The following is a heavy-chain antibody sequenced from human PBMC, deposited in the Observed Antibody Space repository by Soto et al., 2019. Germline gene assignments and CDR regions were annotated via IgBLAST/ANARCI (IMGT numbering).Heavy chain of an antibody. CDR3: GRLPRRDGYNPDAFHV. D-gene: IGHD5-12*01. J-gene: IGHJ3*01. V-gene: IGHV5-51*01. CDR1: GYIFTSDW. Sequence: PVESLKISCKGSGYIFTSDWLGWVRQMPGKGLGWMGVIYPGDSDTRYSPSFQGQVTISADKSISTAYLQWSSLKASDTAMYYCGRLPRRDGYNPDAFHVWGQGTMVTVSS. CDR2: IYPGDSDT.